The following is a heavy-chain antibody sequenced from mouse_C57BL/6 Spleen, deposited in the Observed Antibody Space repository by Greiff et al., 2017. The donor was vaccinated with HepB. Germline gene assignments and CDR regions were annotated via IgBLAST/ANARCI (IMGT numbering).Heavy chain of an antibody. CDR1: GYAFSSSW. CDR3: ARSSVYYAVDY. CDR2: IYPGDGDT. J-gene: IGHJ4*01. Sequence: VKLMESGPELVKPGASVKISCKASGYAFSSSWMNWVKQRPGKGLEWIGRIYPGDGDTNYNGKFKGKATLTADKSSSTACMQRSRLTSEESAVYFCARSSVYYAVDYWGQGTSVTVSS. V-gene: IGHV1-82*01.